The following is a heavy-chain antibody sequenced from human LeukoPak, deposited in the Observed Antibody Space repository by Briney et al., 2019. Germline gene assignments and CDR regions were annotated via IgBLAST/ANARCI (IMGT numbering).Heavy chain of an antibody. J-gene: IGHJ4*02. V-gene: IGHV4-38-2*02. Sequence: SETLSLTCTVSGYSISSGYYWGWIRQPPGKGLEWIGSIYHSGSTYYNPSLKSRVTISVDTSKNQFSLKLSSVTAADTAVYYCASDTGYSSGWGLGYWGQGTLVTVSS. D-gene: IGHD6-19*01. CDR1: GYSISSGYY. CDR3: ASDTGYSSGWGLGY. CDR2: IYHSGST.